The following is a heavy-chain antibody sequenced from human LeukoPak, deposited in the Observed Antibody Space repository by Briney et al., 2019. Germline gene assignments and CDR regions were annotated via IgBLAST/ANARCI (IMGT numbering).Heavy chain of an antibody. CDR1: GFTFSTYA. D-gene: IGHD6-6*01. J-gene: IGHJ4*02. Sequence: GGSLRLSCAASGFTFSTYAMSWVRQAPGKGLEWVSTISGNGGSTYYADSVKGRFTISRDNSKNTLYLQMNSLRAEDTAVYYCAKPCTYSSSSEPDYWGQGTLVTVSS. CDR2: ISGNGGST. CDR3: AKPCTYSSSSEPDY. V-gene: IGHV3-23*01.